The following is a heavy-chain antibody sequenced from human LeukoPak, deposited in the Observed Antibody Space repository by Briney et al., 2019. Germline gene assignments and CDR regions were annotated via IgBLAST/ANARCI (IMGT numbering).Heavy chain of an antibody. J-gene: IGHJ3*01. CDR1: GFIFRNYG. CDR2: IGYGGSKE. CDR3: ARSRAPTAAPDAFDV. V-gene: IGHV3-30*02. Sequence: PGGSLRLSCTASGFIFRNYGIHWVRQAPGKGLEWVAFIGYGGSKEYYADSVRGRFTIFRDNSKNSLYLRMNSLRPEDTAVYYCARSRAPTAAPDAFDVWGQGTVVTVFS. D-gene: IGHD1-14*01.